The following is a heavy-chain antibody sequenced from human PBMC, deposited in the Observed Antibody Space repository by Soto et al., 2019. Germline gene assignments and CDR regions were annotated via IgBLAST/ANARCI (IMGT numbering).Heavy chain of an antibody. CDR1: GFSFNEHY. CDR2: IADRANSYTI. J-gene: IGHJ4*02. Sequence: GGSLRLSCVANGFSFNEHYMDWVRQAPGKGLEWVGRIADRANSYTIKYAASVQGRFTLSRDDSKNTLYLQMHTLTTDDTAIYFCARDGGWLRSRGALDSWGQGTVVTASS. V-gene: IGHV3-72*01. D-gene: IGHD6-19*01. CDR3: ARDGGWLRSRGALDS.